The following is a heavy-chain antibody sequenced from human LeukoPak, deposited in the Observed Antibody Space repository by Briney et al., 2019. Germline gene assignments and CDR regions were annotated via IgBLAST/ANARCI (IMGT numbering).Heavy chain of an antibody. CDR3: ARVVTTVYTAFDI. J-gene: IGHJ3*02. CDR1: GFTFSSYW. D-gene: IGHD4-17*01. Sequence: GGSLRLSCAASGFTFSSYWMSWVRQAPGKGLEGVANIKQDGSEKYYVDSVKGRFTISRDNAKDSLYLQMNSLRAEDTAVYYCARVVTTVYTAFDIWGQGTMVTVSS. V-gene: IGHV3-7*01. CDR2: IKQDGSEK.